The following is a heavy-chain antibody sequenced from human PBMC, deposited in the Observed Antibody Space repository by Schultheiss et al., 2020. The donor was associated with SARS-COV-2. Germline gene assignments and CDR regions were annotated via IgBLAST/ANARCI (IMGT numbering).Heavy chain of an antibody. CDR1: GFTFSDYS. CDR3: ARDDYGMDV. CDR2: INSDGSST. Sequence: GESLKISCAASGFTFSDYSMNWVRQAPGKGLVWVSRINSDGSSTSYADSVKGRFTASRDNSKNVVFLEMNSLRAEDTAVYYCARDDYGMDVWGQGTTVTVSS. V-gene: IGHV3-74*01. J-gene: IGHJ6*02.